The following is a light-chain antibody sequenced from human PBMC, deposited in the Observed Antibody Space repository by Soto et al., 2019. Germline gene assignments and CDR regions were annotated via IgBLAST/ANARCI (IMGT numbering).Light chain of an antibody. CDR3: QQYDSWPPT. CDR1: QSVRTY. J-gene: IGKJ4*01. Sequence: EIVLTQSPVTLSLSPGERATLSCRASQSVRTYLAWYQVKPGQAPRLLIYDASRRASGVPARFSGSGSGTDFTLTSSSLEPEDFALYWCQQYDSWPPTFGGGTKVDIK. CDR2: DAS. V-gene: IGKV3-11*01.